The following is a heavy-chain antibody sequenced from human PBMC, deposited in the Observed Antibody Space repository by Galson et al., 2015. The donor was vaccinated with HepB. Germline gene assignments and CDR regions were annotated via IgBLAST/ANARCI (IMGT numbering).Heavy chain of an antibody. CDR1: GFTFNTYG. Sequence: SLRLSCAASGFTFNTYGMHWVRQAPGKGLEWVAVISYDGDNKYYADSVKGRFTISRDNSKDTLCLQMTSLSSEDTAVYYCAKGGASGSWYSHFDYWGQGTLVTVSS. CDR2: ISYDGDNK. D-gene: IGHD6-13*01. V-gene: IGHV3-30*18. J-gene: IGHJ4*02. CDR3: AKGGASGSWYSHFDY.